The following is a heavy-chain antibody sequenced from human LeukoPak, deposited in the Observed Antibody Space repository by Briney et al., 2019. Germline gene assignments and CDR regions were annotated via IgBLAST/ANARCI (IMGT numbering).Heavy chain of an antibody. CDR1: GGTFSSYA. J-gene: IGHJ3*02. Sequence: WASVKVSCKASGGTFSSYAISWVRQAPGQGLEWMGGIIPIFGTANYAQKFQGRVTITADESTSTAYMELSSLRSEDTAVYYCARPREGNAFDIRGQGTMVTVSS. V-gene: IGHV1-69*01. CDR3: ARPREGNAFDI. CDR2: IIPIFGTA. D-gene: IGHD1-26*01.